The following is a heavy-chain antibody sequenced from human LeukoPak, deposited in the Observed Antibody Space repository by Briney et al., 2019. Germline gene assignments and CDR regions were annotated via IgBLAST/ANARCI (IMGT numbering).Heavy chain of an antibody. CDR1: GLSFRTYG. CDR3: AKDTTGGWSGYFDS. J-gene: IGHJ4*02. CDR2: IWHDGSAE. D-gene: IGHD6-19*01. Sequence: GGSLRLSCAASGLSFRTYGVHWVRQAPGKGLEWVAVIWHDGSAEFYGDSVKGRFSISRDDSKNTVSLQMNSLRVEDTAPYFCAKDTTGGWSGYFDSWGQGILVTVSS. V-gene: IGHV3-33*06.